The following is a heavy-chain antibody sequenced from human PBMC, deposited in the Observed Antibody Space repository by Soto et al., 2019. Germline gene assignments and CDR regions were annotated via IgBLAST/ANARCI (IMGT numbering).Heavy chain of an antibody. CDR2: ISSSSSYI. V-gene: IGHV3-21*01. J-gene: IGHJ4*02. D-gene: IGHD5-12*01. Sequence: PGGSLRLSCAASGFTFSSYSMNWVRQAPGKGLEWVSSISSSSSYIYYADSVKGRFTISRDNAKNSLYLQMNSLRAEDTAVYYCAKGPRGSGYDYYFDYWGQGTLVTVSS. CDR1: GFTFSSYS. CDR3: AKGPRGSGYDYYFDY.